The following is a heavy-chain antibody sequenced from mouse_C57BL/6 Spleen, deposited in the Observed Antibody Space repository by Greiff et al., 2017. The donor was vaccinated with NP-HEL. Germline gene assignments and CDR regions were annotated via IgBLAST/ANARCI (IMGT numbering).Heavy chain of an antibody. J-gene: IGHJ2*01. CDR3: TRWGTY. Sequence: VQLQQSGAELVRPGASVTLSCKASGYTFTDYEMHWVKQTPVHGLEWIGAIDPETGGTAYSQKFKGKAILTADKSSSTAYMELRSLTSEDSAVYYCTRWGTYWGQGTTLTVSS. D-gene: IGHD3-3*01. CDR1: GYTFTDYE. CDR2: IDPETGGT. V-gene: IGHV1-15*01.